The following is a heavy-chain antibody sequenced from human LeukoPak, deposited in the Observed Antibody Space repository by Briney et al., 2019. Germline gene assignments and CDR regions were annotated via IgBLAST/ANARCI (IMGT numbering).Heavy chain of an antibody. V-gene: IGHV4-34*01. D-gene: IGHD6-25*01. CDR2: INHSGST. CDR1: GGSFSGYY. CDR3: ARRRSCPARVGY. Sequence: PSETLSLTCAVSGGSFSGYYWSWIRQPPGKGLEWIGEINHSGSTNYNPSLKSRVTISVDTSKNQFSLKLSSVTAADTAVYYCARRRSCPARVGYWGQGTLVTVSS. J-gene: IGHJ4*02.